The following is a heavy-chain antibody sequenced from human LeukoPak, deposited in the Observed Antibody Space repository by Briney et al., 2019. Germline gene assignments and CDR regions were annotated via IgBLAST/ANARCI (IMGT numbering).Heavy chain of an antibody. CDR2: ISSSGGST. V-gene: IGHV3-23*01. J-gene: IGHJ4*02. CDR1: GFTFSGYA. Sequence: PGGSLRLSCAASGFTFSGYAMSWVRQAPGKGLEWVSAISSSGGSTYYADSVKGRFTISRDNSKNTLYLQMNSLRAEDTAVYYCANSMVQGAPVDYWGQGTLVTVSS. D-gene: IGHD3-10*01. CDR3: ANSMVQGAPVDY.